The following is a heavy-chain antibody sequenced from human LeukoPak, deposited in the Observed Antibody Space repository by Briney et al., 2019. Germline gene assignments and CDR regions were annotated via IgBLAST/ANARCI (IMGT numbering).Heavy chain of an antibody. V-gene: IGHV1-69*05. Sequence: VASVKVSCKASGGTFSSYAISWVRQAPGQGLEWMGRIIPIFGTANYAQKFQGRVTITTDESTSTAYMELSSLRSEDTAAYYCAREAIYYDSSGYYSPLNWFDPWGQGTLVTVSS. D-gene: IGHD3-22*01. CDR2: IIPIFGTA. J-gene: IGHJ5*02. CDR3: AREAIYYDSSGYYSPLNWFDP. CDR1: GGTFSSYA.